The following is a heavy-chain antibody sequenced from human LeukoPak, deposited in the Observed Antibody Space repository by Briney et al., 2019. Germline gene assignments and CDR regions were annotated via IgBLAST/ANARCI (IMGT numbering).Heavy chain of an antibody. CDR2: IRYDGSNK. V-gene: IGHV3-30*02. CDR1: GFTFSSYG. D-gene: IGHD1-14*01. CDR3: ARRGTREDSGACDY. Sequence: GGSLRLSCAASGFTFSSYGMHWVRQAPGKGLEWVAFIRYDGSNKYYADSVKGRFTISRDNSKNTLYLQMNSLRAEDTAVYYCARRGTREDSGACDYWGQGTLATVSS. J-gene: IGHJ4*02.